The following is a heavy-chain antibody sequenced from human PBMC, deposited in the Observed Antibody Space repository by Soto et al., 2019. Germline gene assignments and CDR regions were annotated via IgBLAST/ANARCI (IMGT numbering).Heavy chain of an antibody. D-gene: IGHD3-22*01. V-gene: IGHV1-24*01. CDR1: GYTLTELS. CDR2: FDPEDGET. Sequence: ASVKVSCKVSGYTLTELSMHWVRQAPGKGLEWMGGFDPEDGETIYAQKFQGRVTMAEDTSTDKAYMELSSLRSEDTAVYYCATALKYDYYDSSQSLSWGQGTLVTVS. CDR3: ATALKYDYYDSSQSLS. J-gene: IGHJ5*02.